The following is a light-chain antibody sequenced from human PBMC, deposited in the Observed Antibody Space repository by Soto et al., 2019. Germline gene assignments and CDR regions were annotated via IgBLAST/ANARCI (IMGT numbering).Light chain of an antibody. CDR1: QSINSY. V-gene: IGKV1-39*01. Sequence: DIQMTQSPSSLSASVGDRVTITCRASQSINSYLNWFQHKPGRAPKLLIYGTSSLQSGVPSRFSGSGSGTDYTLTISSLQAVDVATYYCQETYSTPHTFGQGTKLEIK. CDR3: QETYSTPHT. J-gene: IGKJ2*01. CDR2: GTS.